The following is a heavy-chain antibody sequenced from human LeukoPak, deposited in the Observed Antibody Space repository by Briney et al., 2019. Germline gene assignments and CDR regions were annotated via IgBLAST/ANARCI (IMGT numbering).Heavy chain of an antibody. J-gene: IGHJ5*02. V-gene: IGHV4-39*07. D-gene: IGHD6-19*01. Sequence: PSETLSLTCTVSGGSISSYYWAWIRQPPGKGLEWIGTIYYSGSTYYNPSLESRVTISVDTSKNQFSLILSSVTAADTAVYYCARYSSGWYSWFDPWGQGTLVTVAS. CDR2: IYYSGST. CDR3: ARYSSGWYSWFDP. CDR1: GGSISSYY.